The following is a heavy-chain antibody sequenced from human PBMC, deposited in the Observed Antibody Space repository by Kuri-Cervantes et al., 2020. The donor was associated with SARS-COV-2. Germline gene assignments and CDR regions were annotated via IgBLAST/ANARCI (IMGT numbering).Heavy chain of an antibody. Sequence: SETLSLTCIVSGGSISSGSYYWGWIRQPPGKGLEWIGSIYYSGSTYYNPSLKSRVTISVDTSKNQFSLKLSSVTAADTAVHYCARKRPGHRYYFDYWGQGTLVTVSS. V-gene: IGHV4-39*07. CDR3: ARKRPGHRYYFDY. CDR1: GGSISSGSYY. CDR2: IYYSGST. J-gene: IGHJ4*02.